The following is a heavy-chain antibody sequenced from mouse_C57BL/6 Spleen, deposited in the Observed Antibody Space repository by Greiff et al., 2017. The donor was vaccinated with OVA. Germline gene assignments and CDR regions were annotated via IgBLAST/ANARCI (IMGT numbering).Heavy chain of an antibody. V-gene: IGHV5-9*01. CDR3: ARGDYYDGPFAY. CDR1: GFTFSSYT. D-gene: IGHD1-1*01. J-gene: IGHJ3*01. Sequence: EVNLVESGGGLVKPGGSLKLSCAASGFTFSSYTMSWVRQTPEKRLEWVATISGGGGNTYYPDSVKGRFTISRDNAKNTLYLQMSSLRSEDTALYYCARGDYYDGPFAYWGQGTLVTVSA. CDR2: ISGGGGNT.